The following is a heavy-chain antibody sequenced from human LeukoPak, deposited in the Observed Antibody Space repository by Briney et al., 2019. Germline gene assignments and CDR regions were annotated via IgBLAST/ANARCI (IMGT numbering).Heavy chain of an antibody. Sequence: ASVKVSCKASGYTFTGYYMHWVRQAPGQGLEWMGWINPNSGGTNYAQKFQGGVTMTRDTSISTAYMELSRLRSDDTAVYYCARDPHRDSTDPAFDYWGQGTLVTVSS. CDR3: ARDPHRDSTDPAFDY. D-gene: IGHD4-17*01. J-gene: IGHJ4*02. CDR2: INPNSGGT. V-gene: IGHV1-2*02. CDR1: GYTFTGYY.